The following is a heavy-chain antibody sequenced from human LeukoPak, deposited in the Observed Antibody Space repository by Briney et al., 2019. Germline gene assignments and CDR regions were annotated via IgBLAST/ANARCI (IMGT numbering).Heavy chain of an antibody. CDR2: ISYDGSNK. J-gene: IGHJ4*02. CDR3: ARVRGVIGPFDY. V-gene: IGHV3-30*01. CDR1: GFTFSSYA. Sequence: PGGSLRLSCAASGFTFSSYAMHWVRQAPGKGLEWVAVISYDGSNKYYADSVKGRFTISRDNSKNTLYLQMNSLRAEDTAAYYCARVRGVIGPFDYWGQGTLAAVSS. D-gene: IGHD3-10*01.